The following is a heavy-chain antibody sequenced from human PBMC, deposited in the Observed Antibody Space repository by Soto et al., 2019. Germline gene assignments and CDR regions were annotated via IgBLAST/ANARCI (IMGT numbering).Heavy chain of an antibody. CDR2: ITGGGIST. CDR3: AKRSSAMPESNFFDP. V-gene: IGHV3-23*01. J-gene: IGHJ5*02. Sequence: EVQVSESGGGLAQPGESLRLSCTAAGFTFSIFAMSWVRQAPGRGLEWVSSITGGGISTYFADSVKGRFSSPRDNSKKILERHMDSLKGEETAIYYCAKRSSAMPESNFFDPWGPGRLMTVSP. CDR1: GFTFSIFA. D-gene: IGHD2-2*01.